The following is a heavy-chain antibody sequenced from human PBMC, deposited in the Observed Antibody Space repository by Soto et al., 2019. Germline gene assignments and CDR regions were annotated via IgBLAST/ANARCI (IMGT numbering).Heavy chain of an antibody. CDR2: INHSGST. V-gene: IGHV4-34*01. J-gene: IGHJ5*02. CDR3: ARVGGLRRWFDP. D-gene: IGHD5-12*01. Sequence: LTCAVYGGSFSGYYWSWIRQPPGKGLEWIGEINHSGSTNYNPSLKSRVTISVDTSKNQFSLKLSSVTAADTAVYYCARVGGLRRWFDPWGQGTLVTVSS. CDR1: GGSFSGYY.